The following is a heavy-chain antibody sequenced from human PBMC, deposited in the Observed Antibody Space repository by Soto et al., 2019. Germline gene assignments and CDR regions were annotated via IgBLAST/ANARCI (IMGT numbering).Heavy chain of an antibody. Sequence: EVQLLESGGDLVQPGGSLRLSCAASGFTFTNYAMTSVRQAPGKRLEWVSTISGGGSITYYADSLKGRFTISRDNSXNXLYLQINRLRAEDTAVYYCAKTIRGGYSSSWYYCDYWGQGTLVTVSS. CDR2: ISGGGSIT. D-gene: IGHD6-13*01. CDR1: GFTFTNYA. J-gene: IGHJ4*02. V-gene: IGHV3-23*01. CDR3: AKTIRGGYSSSWYYCDY.